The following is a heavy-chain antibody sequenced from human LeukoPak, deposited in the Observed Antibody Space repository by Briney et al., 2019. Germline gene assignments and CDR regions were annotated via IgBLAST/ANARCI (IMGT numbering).Heavy chain of an antibody. J-gene: IGHJ4*02. D-gene: IGHD3-22*01. CDR2: IYYSGST. CDR1: GGSISSSSYY. CDR3: ARVIGDSSGYYYEYFDY. V-gene: IGHV4-39*07. Sequence: SETLSLTCTVSGGSISSSSYYWGWIRQPPGKGLEWIGSIYYSGSTYYNPSLKSRVAISVDTSKNQLSLKLSSVTAADTAVYYCARVIGDSSGYYYEYFDYWGQGTLVTVSS.